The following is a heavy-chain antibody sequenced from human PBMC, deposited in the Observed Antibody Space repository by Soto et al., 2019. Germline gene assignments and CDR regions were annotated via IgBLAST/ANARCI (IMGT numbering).Heavy chain of an antibody. V-gene: IGHV4-31*03. Sequence: QVQLQESGPGLVKPSQTLSLTCTVSGGSISSGGYYWSWIRQHPGKGLEWIGYIYYSGSTHYNPSLQSRVTTSVDTSKNQFSLKLSSVTAADTAVYYCARGGDDFWSGYLSDYYYYGMDVWGQGTTVTVSS. CDR3: ARGGDDFWSGYLSDYYYYGMDV. CDR2: IYYSGST. CDR1: GGSISSGGYY. D-gene: IGHD3-3*01. J-gene: IGHJ6*02.